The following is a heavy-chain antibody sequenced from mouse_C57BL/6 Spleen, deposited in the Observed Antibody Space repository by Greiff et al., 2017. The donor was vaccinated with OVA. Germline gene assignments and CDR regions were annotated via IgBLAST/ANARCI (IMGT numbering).Heavy chain of an antibody. CDR1: GYAFSSYW. V-gene: IGHV1-80*01. CDR2: IYPGDGDT. J-gene: IGHJ2*01. CDR3: AREAEGSSDPYAMDY. D-gene: IGHD1-1*01. Sequence: VQLQQSGAELVKPGASVKISCKASGYAFSSYWMNWVKQRPGKGLEWIGQIYPGDGDTNYNGKFKGKATLTADKSSSTAYMQLSSLTSEDSAVYFCAREAEGSSDPYAMDYWGQGTTLTVSS.